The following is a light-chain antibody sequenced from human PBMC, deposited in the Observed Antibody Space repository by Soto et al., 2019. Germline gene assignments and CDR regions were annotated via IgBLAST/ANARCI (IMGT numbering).Light chain of an antibody. Sequence: ETVMTQSPATMSVSPGERVTLSCRASQSVSRNLAWFKQNPGQAPRLLICGASTRATGTPARFSGSGSGTEFILTISFLESEDFAVYYCQQYNNWPPVTFGQGTRLE. CDR1: QSVSRN. V-gene: IGKV3-15*01. J-gene: IGKJ5*01. CDR3: QQYNNWPPVT. CDR2: GAS.